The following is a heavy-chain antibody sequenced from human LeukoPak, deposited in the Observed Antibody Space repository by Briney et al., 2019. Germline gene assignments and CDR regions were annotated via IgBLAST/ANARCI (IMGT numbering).Heavy chain of an antibody. CDR3: AMIKEG. J-gene: IGHJ4*02. Sequence: PGGSLRLSCAASGFTFSSYGMHWVRQAPGKGLAWVSRINSDGRTTTYADSVKGRFTISRDNAKNTLYLQMNSLRAEDTAVYYCAMIKEGWGQGTLVTVSS. V-gene: IGHV3-74*01. CDR1: GFTFSSYG. CDR2: INSDGRTT. D-gene: IGHD3-22*01.